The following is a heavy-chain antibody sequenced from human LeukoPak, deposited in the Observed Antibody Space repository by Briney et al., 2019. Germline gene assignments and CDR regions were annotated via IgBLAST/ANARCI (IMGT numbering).Heavy chain of an antibody. CDR3: ARGRDYGHYASFDY. D-gene: IGHD4-17*01. V-gene: IGHV4-59*01. CDR1: GGSISSYY. J-gene: IGHJ4*02. Sequence: SETLSLTCTVSGGSISSYYWSWIRQPPGKGLEWIGYIYYSGSTNYNPSLKSRVTISVDTSKNQFSMKLSSVTAADTAVYYCARGRDYGHYASFDYWGQGTLVTVSS. CDR2: IYYSGST.